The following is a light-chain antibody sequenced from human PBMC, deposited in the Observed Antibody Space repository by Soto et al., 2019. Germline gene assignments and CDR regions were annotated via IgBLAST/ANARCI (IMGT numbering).Light chain of an antibody. CDR3: CSYAGSSTRYV. Sequence: QSALTQPASVSGSPGQSITISCTGTSSDVGSYNLVSCYQQHPGKAPKLMIYEVSKRPSGVSNRFSGSKSGITSSLTISGLQAEDEADYYCCSYAGSSTRYVFGTGTKLTVL. V-gene: IGLV2-23*02. J-gene: IGLJ1*01. CDR2: EVS. CDR1: SSDVGSYNL.